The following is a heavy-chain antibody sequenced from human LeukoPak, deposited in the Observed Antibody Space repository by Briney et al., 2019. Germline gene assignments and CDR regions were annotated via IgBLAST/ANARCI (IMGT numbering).Heavy chain of an antibody. CDR3: ARGEDIVVVVAATRKYFDY. V-gene: IGHV4-34*01. CDR2: INHSGST. CDR1: GGSFSGYY. D-gene: IGHD2-15*01. Sequence: SETLSLTCAVYGGSFSGYYWSWIRQPPGKGLEWIGEINHSGSTNYKTSLKSRVTISVDTSKNQFSLKLSSVTAADTAVYYCARGEDIVVVVAATRKYFDYWGQGTLVTVSS. J-gene: IGHJ4*02.